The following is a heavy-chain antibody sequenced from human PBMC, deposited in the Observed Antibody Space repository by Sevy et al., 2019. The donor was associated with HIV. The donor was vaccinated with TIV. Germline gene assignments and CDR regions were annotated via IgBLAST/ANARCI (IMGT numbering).Heavy chain of an antibody. CDR2: IYYSGST. D-gene: IGHD2-2*01. J-gene: IGHJ6*02. CDR1: GGSVSSGSYY. Sequence: SETLSLTCTVSGGSVSSGSYYWSWIRQPPGKGLEWIGYIYYSGSTNYNPSLKSRVTISVDTSKNQFSLKLSSVTAADTAVYYCARASPHCSSTSCYPTYYYYYGMDVWGQGTTVTVSS. CDR3: ARASPHCSSTSCYPTYYYYYGMDV. V-gene: IGHV4-61*01.